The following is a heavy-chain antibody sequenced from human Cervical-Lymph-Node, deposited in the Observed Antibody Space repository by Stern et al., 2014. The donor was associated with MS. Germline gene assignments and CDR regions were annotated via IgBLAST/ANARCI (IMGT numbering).Heavy chain of an antibody. V-gene: IGHV1-2*04. J-gene: IGHJ3*02. Sequence: VQLVQSGAEVKKPGASVKVSCKASGYTFTGYYMHWVRQAPGQGLEWMGWINPNSGGTNYAKKFQGWVTMTRDTSISTAYMELSRLRSDDTAVYYCARGGRSSGWSPPDAFDIWGQGTMVTVSS. CDR3: ARGGRSSGWSPPDAFDI. CDR2: INPNSGGT. CDR1: GYTFTGYY. D-gene: IGHD6-19*01.